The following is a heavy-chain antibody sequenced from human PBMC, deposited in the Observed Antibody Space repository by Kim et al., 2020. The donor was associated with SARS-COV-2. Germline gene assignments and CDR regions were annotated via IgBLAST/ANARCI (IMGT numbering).Heavy chain of an antibody. D-gene: IGHD3-10*01. CDR2: ISSSSSYI. CDR1: GFTFSSYS. CDR3: ARGRAYYYGSGSYWIGNNWFDP. Sequence: GGSLRLSCAASGFTFSSYSMNWVRQAPGKGLEWVSSISSSSSYIYYADSVKGRFTISRDNAKNSLYLQMNSLRAEDTAVYYCARGRAYYYGSGSYWIGNNWFDPWGQGTLVTVSS. J-gene: IGHJ5*02. V-gene: IGHV3-21*01.